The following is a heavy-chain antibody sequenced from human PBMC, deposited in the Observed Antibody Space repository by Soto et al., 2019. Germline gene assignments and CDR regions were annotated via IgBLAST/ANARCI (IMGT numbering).Heavy chain of an antibody. CDR3: ARGAEMASLTKWFDP. CDR1: GFIFSDYY. J-gene: IGHJ5*02. V-gene: IGHV3-11*01. Sequence: GGSLRLSCAASGFIFSDYYMSWIRQAPGKGLEWLAYISRDGNAIFYADSVNGRFTISRDNAKNSLFLQMDDLRAEDTAMFFCARGAEMASLTKWFDPWGQGTLVTVSS. CDR2: ISRDGNAI. D-gene: IGHD5-12*01.